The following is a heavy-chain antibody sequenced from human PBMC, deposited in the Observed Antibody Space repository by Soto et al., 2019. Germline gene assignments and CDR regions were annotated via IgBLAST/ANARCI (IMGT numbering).Heavy chain of an antibody. CDR2: IIPILGIP. CDR1: GGTFSSYT. V-gene: IGHV1-69*02. D-gene: IGHD3-10*01. CDR3: ARFRGSYGMDV. Sequence: QVQLVQSGAEVKKPGSSVKVSCKASGGTFSSYTISWVRQAPGQGLEWMGRIIPILGIPNYAQKFQGRVTITADKSTSTAYMALSSLRSEDTAVYYCARFRGSYGMDVWGQGTTVTVSS. J-gene: IGHJ6*02.